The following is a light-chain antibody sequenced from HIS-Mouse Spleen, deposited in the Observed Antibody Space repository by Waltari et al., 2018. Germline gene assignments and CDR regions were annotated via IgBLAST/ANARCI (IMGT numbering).Light chain of an antibody. CDR3: QVWDSSSDHVV. CDR2: DDS. Sequence: SYVLTQPPSVSVAPGQTARITCGGNNIGSKSVHWYQQKPGQAPVLVVYDDSARPSAIPERFSGSNSGNTATLTISRVEAGDEADYYCQVWDSSSDHVVFGGGTKLTVL. V-gene: IGLV3-21*02. J-gene: IGLJ2*01. CDR1: NIGSKS.